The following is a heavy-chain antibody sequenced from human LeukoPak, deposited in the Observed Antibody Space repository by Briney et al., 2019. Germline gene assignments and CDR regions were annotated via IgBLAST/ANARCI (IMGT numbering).Heavy chain of an antibody. Sequence: ASVKVSCKASGYTFTSYDINWVRQATGQGLEWVGWMNPNSGNTGYAQKFQGRVTMTRNTSISTAYMELSSLRSEDTAVYYCARGLRKTYYYDSSGPWGQGTLVTVSS. D-gene: IGHD3-22*01. CDR3: ARGLRKTYYYDSSGP. CDR2: MNPNSGNT. J-gene: IGHJ5*02. V-gene: IGHV1-8*01. CDR1: GYTFTSYD.